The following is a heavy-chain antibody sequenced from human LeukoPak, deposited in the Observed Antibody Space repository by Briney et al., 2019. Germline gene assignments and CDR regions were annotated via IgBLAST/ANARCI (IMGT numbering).Heavy chain of an antibody. CDR1: GFTVSSNY. D-gene: IGHD6-19*01. V-gene: IGHV3-53*01. CDR2: IYAGGST. J-gene: IGHJ4*02. CDR3: ARASSAWDYYFDY. Sequence: GGSPRLSCAASGFTVSSNYMSWVRQAPGKGLEWVSVIYAGGSTYYTDSVKGRFTISRDNSKNTLYLQMNSLRAEDTAVYYCARASSAWDYYFDYWGQGTLVTVSS.